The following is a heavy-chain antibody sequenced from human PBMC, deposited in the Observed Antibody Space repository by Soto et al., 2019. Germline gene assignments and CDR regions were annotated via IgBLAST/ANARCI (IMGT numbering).Heavy chain of an antibody. CDR2: IKSKTDGGTT. Sequence: EVQLVESGGGLVKPGGSLRLSCAASGFTFSNAWMSWVRQAPGKGLEWVGRIKSKTDGGTTDYAAPVQGRFTISRDDSKNTLYVEMDRRKTEHTAVYYCTPVDMITFGGDYSLLYGYWGQGTLVSVSS. CDR3: TPVDMITFGGDYSLLYGY. D-gene: IGHD3-16*01. CDR1: GFTFSNAW. V-gene: IGHV3-15*01. J-gene: IGHJ4*02.